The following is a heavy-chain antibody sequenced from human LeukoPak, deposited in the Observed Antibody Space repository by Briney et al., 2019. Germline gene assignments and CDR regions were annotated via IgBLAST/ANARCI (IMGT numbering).Heavy chain of an antibody. Sequence: ASVKVSCKVSGYTLTELSMHWVRQAPGKGLEWMGGFDPEDGETIYAQKFQGRVTITADESTSTAYMELSSLRSEDTAVYYCARENWGSYYGMDVWGQGTTVTVSS. CDR2: FDPEDGET. V-gene: IGHV1-24*01. J-gene: IGHJ6*02. CDR1: GYTLTELS. CDR3: ARENWGSYYGMDV. D-gene: IGHD7-27*01.